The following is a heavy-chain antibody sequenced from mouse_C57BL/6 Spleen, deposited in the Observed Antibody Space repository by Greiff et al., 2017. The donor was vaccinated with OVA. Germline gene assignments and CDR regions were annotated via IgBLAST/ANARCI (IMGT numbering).Heavy chain of an antibody. CDR1: GFTFSDYY. Sequence: DVKLVESEGGLVQPGSSMKLSCTASGFTFSDYYMAWVRQVPEKGLEWVANFNYDGSSTYYLDSLKSRFIISRDNAKNILYLQMSSLKSEDTATYYCARDCYYSNYWYFDVWGTGTTVTVSS. CDR2: FNYDGSST. D-gene: IGHD2-5*01. CDR3: ARDCYYSNYWYFDV. J-gene: IGHJ1*03. V-gene: IGHV5-16*01.